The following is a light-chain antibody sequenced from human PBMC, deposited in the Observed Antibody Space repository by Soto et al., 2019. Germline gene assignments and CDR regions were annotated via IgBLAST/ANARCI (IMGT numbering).Light chain of an antibody. CDR2: VAS. Sequence: EIVLTQSPGTLSLSPGERATLSCRASQSVSSNYLASYQQKPGQAPRLLIYVASSRATGIPDRFSGSGSGTDFTLTISRLEPEDFAVYYCQQYGNSPYTFGQGTKLEIK. J-gene: IGKJ2*01. CDR1: QSVSSNY. V-gene: IGKV3-20*01. CDR3: QQYGNSPYT.